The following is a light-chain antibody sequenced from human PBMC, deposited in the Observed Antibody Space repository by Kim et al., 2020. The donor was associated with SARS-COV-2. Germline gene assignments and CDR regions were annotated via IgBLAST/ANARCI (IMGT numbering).Light chain of an antibody. V-gene: IGLV3-1*01. CDR1: KLGDKY. CDR2: QDS. Sequence: SYELTQPPSVSVSPEQTASITCSGDKLGDKYACWYQQKPGQSPVLVIYQDSKRHSGIPERFSGSNSGNTATLTISGTQAMDEADDYCQAWDSSHVV. J-gene: IGLJ2*01. CDR3: QAWDSSHVV.